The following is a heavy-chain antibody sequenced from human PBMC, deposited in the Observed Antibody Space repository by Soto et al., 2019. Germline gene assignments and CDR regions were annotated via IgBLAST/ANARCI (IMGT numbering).Heavy chain of an antibody. CDR3: AKDLAGIAAAGSSFDY. CDR2: ISVSGCST. D-gene: IGHD6-13*01. J-gene: IGHJ4*02. V-gene: IGHV3-23*01. Sequence: EVQLLESGGGLVQPGGSLRLSCAASGFTFSSYAMSWVRQAPGKGLEWVSAISVSGCSTYYDDSVKGRFTISRDNAKNTLYLQMISLTAEDTAVYFCAKDLAGIAAAGSSFDYWGQGTLVTVSS. CDR1: GFTFSSYA.